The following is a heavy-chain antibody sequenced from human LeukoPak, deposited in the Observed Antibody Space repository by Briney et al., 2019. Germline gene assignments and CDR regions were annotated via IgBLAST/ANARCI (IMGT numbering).Heavy chain of an antibody. V-gene: IGHV3-30-3*01. J-gene: IGHJ4*02. CDR3: ARDYGFGSGSYPDH. D-gene: IGHD3-10*01. CDR2: ISYDGSNK. Sequence: GGSLRLSCAASGFTFNNYAMHWVRQAPGKGLEWVAFISYDGSNKYYADSVKGRVTISRDNSKNTLYLQMNSLRAEDTAVYYCARDYGFGSGSYPDHWGQGTLVTVSS. CDR1: GFTFNNYA.